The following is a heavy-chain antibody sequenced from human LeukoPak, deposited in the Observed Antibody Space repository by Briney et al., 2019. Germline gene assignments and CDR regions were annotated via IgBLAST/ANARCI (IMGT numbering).Heavy chain of an antibody. V-gene: IGHV3-73*01. D-gene: IGHD6-19*01. Sequence: IRSKANSYATAYAASVKGRFTISRDDSKNTAYLQMNSLKTEDTAVYYCTRLSSGWYGPDYWGQGTLVTVSS. CDR3: TRLSSGWYGPDY. J-gene: IGHJ4*02. CDR2: IRSKANSYAT.